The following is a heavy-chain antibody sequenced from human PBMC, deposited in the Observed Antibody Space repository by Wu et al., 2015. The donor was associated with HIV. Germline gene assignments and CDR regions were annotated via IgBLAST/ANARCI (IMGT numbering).Heavy chain of an antibody. J-gene: IGHJ1*01. V-gene: IGHV1-69*13. D-gene: IGHD3-22*01. CDR2: IIPIFGTA. Sequence: QVQLVQSGAEVKKPGSSVKVSCKASGGTFSSYAIDWVRQAPGQGLEWMGRIIPIFGTANYAQKFQGRVTITADESTSTAYMELSSLRSEDTAVYYCARSPYPYYYDSSGYYYEYFQYWGQGTLVTVSS. CDR3: ARSPYPYYYDSSGYYYEYFQY. CDR1: GGTFSSYA.